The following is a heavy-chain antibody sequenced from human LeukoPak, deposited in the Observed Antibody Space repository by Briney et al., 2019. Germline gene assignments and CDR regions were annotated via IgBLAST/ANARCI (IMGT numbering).Heavy chain of an antibody. CDR2: ISGSGGST. CDR1: GFTFSSYA. J-gene: IGHJ4*02. V-gene: IGHV3-23*01. Sequence: GGSLRLSCAASGFTFSSYAMSWVRQAPGKGLEWVSAISGSGGSTYYADAVKGRFTISRDNSKNTLYLQMNSLRAEDTAVYYCAKDQLITMVRGVIGYWGQGTLVTVSS. D-gene: IGHD3-10*01. CDR3: AKDQLITMVRGVIGY.